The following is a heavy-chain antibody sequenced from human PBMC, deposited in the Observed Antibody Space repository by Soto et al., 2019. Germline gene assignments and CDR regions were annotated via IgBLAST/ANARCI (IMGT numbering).Heavy chain of an antibody. J-gene: IGHJ4*02. CDR2: INPSGGST. V-gene: IGHV1-46*01. CDR1: GYTLINYY. Sequence: WASVKVSCKASGYTLINYYMHWVRQAPGQGLEWMGIINPSGGSTSHAQKFQGRVTITSNTSTSTVYMELSSLRSGDTAVYYCARDSTAAGDNFRITGKIDHWGLGTLVTVSS. CDR3: ARDSTAAGDNFRITGKIDH. D-gene: IGHD1-20*01.